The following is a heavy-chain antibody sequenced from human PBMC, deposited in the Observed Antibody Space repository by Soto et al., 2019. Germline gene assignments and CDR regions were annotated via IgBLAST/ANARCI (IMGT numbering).Heavy chain of an antibody. J-gene: IGHJ4*02. CDR3: ARLAYSHYST. D-gene: IGHD5-12*01. CDR1: GGSIKVGGYY. Sequence: SETLSLTCTVSGGSIKVGGYYWGWIRQPPGKGLEWVATIYYSGTTYYNPSLKSRLTISLDTSRNQFSLDLTSVTAADTAVYYCARLAYSHYSTWGQGALVTSPQ. V-gene: IGHV4-39*01. CDR2: IYYSGTT.